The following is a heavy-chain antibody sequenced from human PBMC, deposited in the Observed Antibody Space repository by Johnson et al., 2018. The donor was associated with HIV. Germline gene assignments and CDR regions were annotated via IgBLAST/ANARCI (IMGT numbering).Heavy chain of an antibody. D-gene: IGHD4-11*01. J-gene: IGHJ3*02. V-gene: IGHV3-30*04. CDR1: GFTFRSYA. CDR2: VSYDGSNK. CDR3: ASLTTDDAFDI. Sequence: QVQLMESGGGVVQPGRPLRLSCAASGFTFRSYAMHWVRQTPGKGLEWVAVVSYDGSNKYYADSVKGRFTISRDNSKNTLYLQMNSLRAEDTAVYYCASLTTDDAFDIWGQGTKVTVSS.